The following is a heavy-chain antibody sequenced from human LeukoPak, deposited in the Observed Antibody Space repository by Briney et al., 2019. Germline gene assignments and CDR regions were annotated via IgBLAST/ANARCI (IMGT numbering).Heavy chain of an antibody. Sequence: ASVKVSCKASGYTFTSYGISWVRQAPGQGLEWMGGIIPIFGTANYAQKFQGRVTITADKSTSIAYMELSSLRSEDTAVYYCAGESAIAYYYMDVWGKGTTVTVSS. CDR3: AGESAIAYYYMDV. V-gene: IGHV1-69*06. J-gene: IGHJ6*03. CDR2: IIPIFGTA. D-gene: IGHD2-2*02. CDR1: GYTFTSYG.